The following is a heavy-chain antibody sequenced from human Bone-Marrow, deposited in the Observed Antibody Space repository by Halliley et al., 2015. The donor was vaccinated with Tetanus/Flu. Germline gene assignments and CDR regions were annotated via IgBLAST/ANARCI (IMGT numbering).Heavy chain of an antibody. J-gene: IGHJ2*01. CDR2: ISVSAGPT. Sequence: SLRLSCAASGFTFSSYEMNWVRQAPGKGLEWVSGISVSAGPTYYADSVKGRFTISSDSSGTTVFLQMNSLRADDTAIYYCAQDAPDYGDYPPYWYFDLWGRGTHVTVSS. CDR3: AQDAPDYGDYPPYWYFDL. V-gene: IGHV3-23*01. CDR1: GFTFSSYE. D-gene: IGHD4-17*01.